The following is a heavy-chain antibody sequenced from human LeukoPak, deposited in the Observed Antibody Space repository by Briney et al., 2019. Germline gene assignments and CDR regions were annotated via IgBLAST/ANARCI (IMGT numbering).Heavy chain of an antibody. D-gene: IGHD6-19*01. J-gene: IGHJ4*02. Sequence: SETLSLTCTVSNYSISSAYYWGWIRQPPGKGLEFIGSIYHSGRTDYNPSLKSRVTISVDTSKNQFSLKLSSVTAADTAVYYCVGTGIAVAGTFDYWGQGTLVTVSS. V-gene: IGHV4-38-2*02. CDR1: NYSISSAYY. CDR3: VGTGIAVAGTFDY. CDR2: IYHSGRT.